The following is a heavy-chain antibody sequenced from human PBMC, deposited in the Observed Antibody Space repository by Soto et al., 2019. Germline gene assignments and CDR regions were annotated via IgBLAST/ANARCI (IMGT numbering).Heavy chain of an antibody. D-gene: IGHD2-21*01. CDR2: ISAYNGNT. CDR1: GYTFTSYG. J-gene: IGHJ6*02. V-gene: IGHV1-18*04. Sequence: ASVEVSCNXSGYTFTSYGISRVRQAPGQGLEWMGWISAYNGNTNYAQKLQGRVTMTADTSTSTAYMELRSLRSDDTAVYYCARVLEVKTGFYYYYGMDVWGQGTTVTVSS. CDR3: ARVLEVKTGFYYYYGMDV.